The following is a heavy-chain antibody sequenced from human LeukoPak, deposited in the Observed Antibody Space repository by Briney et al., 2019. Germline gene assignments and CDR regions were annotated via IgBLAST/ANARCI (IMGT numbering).Heavy chain of an antibody. D-gene: IGHD1-26*01. V-gene: IGHV3-74*01. CDR1: GFTFSSYW. CDR2: INSDGSST. CDR3: ARDGGATGGAFDI. J-gene: IGHJ3*02. Sequence: PGGSLRLSCAASGFTFSSYWMHWVRQAPGKGLVWVSCINSDGSSTSYADSVKGRFTISRDNAKNTLYLQMNSLRAEDTAVYYCARDGGATGGAFDIWGQGTMVTVSS.